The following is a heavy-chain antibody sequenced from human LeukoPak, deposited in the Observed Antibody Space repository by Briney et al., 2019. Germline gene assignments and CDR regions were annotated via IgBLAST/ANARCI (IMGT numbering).Heavy chain of an antibody. Sequence: ASVKVSCKASGYTFTGYYMHWVRQAPGQGLEWMGWINPKSGGTNYVQKFQGRVTMTRDTSITTVYMELSRLRSDDTAEYYCARGGVAAAGDYWGQGTLVTVSS. CDR1: GYTFTGYY. CDR2: INPKSGGT. D-gene: IGHD6-13*01. CDR3: ARGGVAAAGDY. V-gene: IGHV1-2*02. J-gene: IGHJ4*02.